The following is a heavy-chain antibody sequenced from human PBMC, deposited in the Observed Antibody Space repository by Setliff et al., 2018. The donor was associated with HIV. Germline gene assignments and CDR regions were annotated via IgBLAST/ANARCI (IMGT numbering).Heavy chain of an antibody. Sequence: GGSLKISCKASGYKFTGYWINWVRQMPGKGLEWMGRIDPSDSYVDYSPSFQGHVTISIDKSVSSAHLQWSSLKASDTAMYYCARHKNGAYSLDSWGQGTLVTVSS. CDR1: GYKFTGYW. CDR3: ARHKNGAYSLDS. V-gene: IGHV5-10-1*01. D-gene: IGHD4-17*01. J-gene: IGHJ4*02. CDR2: IDPSDSYV.